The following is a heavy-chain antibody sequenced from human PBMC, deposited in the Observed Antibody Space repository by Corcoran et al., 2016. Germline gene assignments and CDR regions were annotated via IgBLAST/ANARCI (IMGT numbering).Heavy chain of an antibody. J-gene: IGHJ6*02. CDR3: ASVRGVSLDSLKTPRKKNYYYYGMDV. D-gene: IGHD3-9*01. Sequence: QVQLVQSGAEVKKPGASVKVSCKASGYTFTSYDINWVRQATGQGLEWMGWMNPNSGNTGYAQKFQGRVTMTRNTSISTAYMELSSLRSEDTAVYYCASVRGVSLDSLKTPRKKNYYYYGMDVWGQGTTVTVSS. V-gene: IGHV1-8*01. CDR1: GYTFTSYD. CDR2: MNPNSGNT.